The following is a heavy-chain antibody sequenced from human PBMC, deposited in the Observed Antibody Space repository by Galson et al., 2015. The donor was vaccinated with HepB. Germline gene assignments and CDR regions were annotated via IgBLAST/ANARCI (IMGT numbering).Heavy chain of an antibody. CDR2: ISYDGSNK. CDR1: GFTFSSYG. CDR3: AKGIYGDYDQGY. Sequence: SLRLSCAASGFTFSSYGMHWVRQAPGKGLEWVAVISYDGSNKYYADSVKGRFTISRDNSKNTLYLQMNSLRAEDTAVYYCAKGIYGDYDQGYWGQGTLVTVSS. V-gene: IGHV3-30*18. D-gene: IGHD4-17*01. J-gene: IGHJ4*02.